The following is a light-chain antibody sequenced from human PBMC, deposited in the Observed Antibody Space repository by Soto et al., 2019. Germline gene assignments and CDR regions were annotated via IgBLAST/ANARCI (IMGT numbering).Light chain of an antibody. V-gene: IGLV7-43*01. CDR3: LLYYGGAQLV. CDR2: TTN. Sequence: QAVVTQEPSLTVSTGGTVTLTCASSTGAVTSGNYPSWFQQRPGQAPRTLIYTTNSKHSWTPARFSGSLLGDKAALTLSGVQPEDEADYYCLLYYGGAQLVFGGGTKVTVL. CDR1: TGAVTSGNY. J-gene: IGLJ3*02.